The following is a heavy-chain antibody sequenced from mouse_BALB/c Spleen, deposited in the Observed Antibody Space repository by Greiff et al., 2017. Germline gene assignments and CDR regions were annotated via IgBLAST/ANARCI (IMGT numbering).Heavy chain of an antibody. CDR2: INPGSSTI. Sequence: EVKLLESGGGLVQPGGSLNLSCAASGFDFSRYWMSWARQAPGKGQEWIGEINPGSSTINYTPSLKDKFIISRDNAKNTLYLQMSKVRSEDTALYYCARLGITTATGAMDYWGQGTSVTVSS. V-gene: IGHV4-2*02. CDR1: GFDFSRYW. CDR3: ARLGITTATGAMDY. J-gene: IGHJ4*01. D-gene: IGHD1-2*01.